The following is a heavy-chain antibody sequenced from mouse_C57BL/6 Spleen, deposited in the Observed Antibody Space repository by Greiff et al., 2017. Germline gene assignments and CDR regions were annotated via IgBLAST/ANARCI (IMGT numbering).Heavy chain of an antibody. CDR1: GFTFSNYW. D-gene: IGHD3-1*01. CDR3: TGARPYYAMDY. V-gene: IGHV6-3*01. J-gene: IGHJ4*01. Sequence: EVQVVESGGGLVQPGGSMKLSCVASGFTFSNYWMNWVRQSPEKGLEWVAQIRLKSDNYATHYAESVKGRFTISRDDSKSSVYLQMNNLRAEDTGIYYCTGARPYYAMDYWGQGTSVTVSS. CDR2: IRLKSDNYAT.